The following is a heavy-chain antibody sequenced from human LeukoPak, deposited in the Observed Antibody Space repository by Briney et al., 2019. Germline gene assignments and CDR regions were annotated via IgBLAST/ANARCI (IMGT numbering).Heavy chain of an antibody. D-gene: IGHD1-26*01. CDR3: ARVGGSYYNYYYYYMDV. CDR2: IYTSGST. CDR1: GGSISSYY. J-gene: IGHJ6*03. V-gene: IGHV4-4*07. Sequence: SETLSLTCTVSGGSISSYYWSWIRQPAGKGLEWIGRIYTSGSTYYNPSLKSRVTISVDTSKNQFSLKLSSVTAADTAVYYCARVGGSYYNYYYYYMDVWGKGTTVTVSS.